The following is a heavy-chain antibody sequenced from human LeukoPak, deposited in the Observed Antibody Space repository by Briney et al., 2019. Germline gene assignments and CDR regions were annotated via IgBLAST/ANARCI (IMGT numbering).Heavy chain of an antibody. D-gene: IGHD6-19*01. CDR2: IIPILGIA. J-gene: IGHJ5*02. CDR3: ASVLSGIAVAGSFDP. Sequence: PVNISCKASGVTFSSYAISWVRHAPGQGLEWMGRIIPILGIANYAQKFQSRVTIAAVKSTSTAYMELSSLRSEDTAVYFCASVLSGIAVAGSFDPWGQGTLVTVSS. CDR1: GVTFSSYA. V-gene: IGHV1-69*04.